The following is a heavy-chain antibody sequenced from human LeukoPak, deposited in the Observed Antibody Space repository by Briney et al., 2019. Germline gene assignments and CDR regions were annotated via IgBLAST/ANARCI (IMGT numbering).Heavy chain of an antibody. J-gene: IGHJ6*03. D-gene: IGHD2-21*02. Sequence: KPSETLSLTCIVSGDITHYWGWIRQPPGKGLECIGSIYFSGSTYYNPSLRSRVTISLDTSKKQLSLKLNSVTAADTAIYYCARLGRVVTTRTIRYMDVWGKGTTVTVSS. CDR3: ARLGRVVTTRTIRYMDV. V-gene: IGHV4-39*01. CDR1: GDITHY. CDR2: IYFSGST.